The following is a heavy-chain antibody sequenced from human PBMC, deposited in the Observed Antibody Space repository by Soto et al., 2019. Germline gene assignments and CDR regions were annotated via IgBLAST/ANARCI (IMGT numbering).Heavy chain of an antibody. J-gene: IGHJ4*02. CDR1: SGSISSSNW. D-gene: IGHD3-10*01. V-gene: IGHV4-4*02. CDR3: ARDRNYGSGSYSYFDY. CDR2: IYHSGST. Sequence: QVQLQESGPGLVKPSGTLSLTCAVSSGSISSSNWWSWVRQPPGKGLEWIGEIYHSGSTNYHPSLKRRVTISVDKSKNQFSLKLSSVTAADTAVYYCARDRNYGSGSYSYFDYWGQGTLVTVSS.